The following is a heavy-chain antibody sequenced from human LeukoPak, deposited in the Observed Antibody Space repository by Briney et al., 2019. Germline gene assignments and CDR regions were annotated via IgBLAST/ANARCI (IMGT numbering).Heavy chain of an antibody. J-gene: IGHJ4*02. D-gene: IGHD1-26*01. V-gene: IGHV3-30-3*01. CDR3: AREGATAYYFDY. CDR2: ISYDGSNE. CDR1: GFTFSSYA. Sequence: GGSLRLSCAASGFTFSSYAMHWVRQAPGKGLEWVAVISYDGSNEYYADSVKGRFTISRDNSKSTLYLQMNSLRAEDTAVYYCAREGATAYYFDYWGQGTLVTVSS.